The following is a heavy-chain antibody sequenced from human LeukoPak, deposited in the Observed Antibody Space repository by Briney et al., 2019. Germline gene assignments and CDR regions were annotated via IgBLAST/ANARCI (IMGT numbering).Heavy chain of an antibody. D-gene: IGHD2-2*01. CDR3: AREGCSSTSCCANWFDP. V-gene: IGHV3-74*01. Sequence: GGSLRLSCAASGFTFSSYWMHWVRQAPGKGLVGVSRINSDGSSTSYADSVKGRFTISRDNAKNTLYLQMNSLRAEDTAVYYCAREGCSSTSCCANWFDPWGQGTLVTVSS. J-gene: IGHJ5*02. CDR2: INSDGSST. CDR1: GFTFSSYW.